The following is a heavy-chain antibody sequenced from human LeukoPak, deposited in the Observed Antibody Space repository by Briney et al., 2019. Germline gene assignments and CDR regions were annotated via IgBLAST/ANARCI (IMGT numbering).Heavy chain of an antibody. D-gene: IGHD6-6*01. Sequence: SQTLSLTCTVSGGSISSGGYYWRWIRQHPGKGLEWIVYIYYSGSTYYNPSLKSRVTISVDTSKNQFSLKLSSVTAADTAVYYCARVLAARPPIRYYGMDVWGPGTTVTVSS. V-gene: IGHV4-31*03. CDR2: IYYSGST. J-gene: IGHJ6*02. CDR3: ARVLAARPPIRYYGMDV. CDR1: GGSISSGGYY.